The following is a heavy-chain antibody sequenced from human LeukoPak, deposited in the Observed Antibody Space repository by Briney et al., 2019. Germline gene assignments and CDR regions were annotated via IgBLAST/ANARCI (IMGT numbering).Heavy chain of an antibody. CDR1: GFTFSSYA. CDR2: ISGSADST. Sequence: PGGSLRLSCAASGFTFSSYAMSWARQAPGRGLEWVSAISGSADSTYSADSVKGRFTISRDNSKNTLYLQMNSLRAEDTAVYYCAKALAFRDYFDYWGQGTLVTVSS. V-gene: IGHV3-23*01. CDR3: AKALAFRDYFDY. J-gene: IGHJ4*02.